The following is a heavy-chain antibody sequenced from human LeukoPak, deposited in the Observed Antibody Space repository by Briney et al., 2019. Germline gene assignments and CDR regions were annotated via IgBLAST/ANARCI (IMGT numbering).Heavy chain of an antibody. V-gene: IGHV3-66*01. CDR2: IYSGGST. CDR3: ARDITVGATTSPLY. CDR1: GFTFSSYN. D-gene: IGHD1-26*01. Sequence: PGGSLRLSCAVSGFTFSSYNMNWVRQAPGKGLEWVSVIYSGGSTYCADSVKGRFTISRDNSKNTLYLQMNSLRAEDTAVYYCARDITVGATTSPLYWGQGTLVTVSS. J-gene: IGHJ4*02.